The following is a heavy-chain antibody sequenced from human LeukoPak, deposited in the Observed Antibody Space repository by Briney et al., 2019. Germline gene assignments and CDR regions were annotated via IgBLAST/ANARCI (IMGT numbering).Heavy chain of an antibody. CDR3: ARDMTGPVDY. Sequence: GRSLTLSCAASEFTFTTYGMHWVRQAPGKGLEWVAFIYYDGSNIYYADYVKGRFTISRDNAKNTLYLQMNSLRAEDTAAYYCARDMTGPVDYWGQGTLVTVSS. D-gene: IGHD3-9*01. J-gene: IGHJ4*02. CDR1: EFTFTTYG. CDR2: IYYDGSNI. V-gene: IGHV3-33*01.